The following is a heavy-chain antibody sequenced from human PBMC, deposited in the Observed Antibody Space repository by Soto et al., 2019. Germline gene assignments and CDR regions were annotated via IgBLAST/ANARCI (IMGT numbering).Heavy chain of an antibody. J-gene: IGHJ3*02. Sequence: QVQLQESGPGLVKPSETLSLTCTVSGGSISSYYWSWIRQPPGKGLEWIGYIYYSGSTNYNPSLTSRVTISVDTSKNQFSLKLSSVTAADTAVYYCARGSNWNFRSTDAFDIWGQGTMVTVSS. CDR2: IYYSGST. V-gene: IGHV4-59*01. CDR3: ARGSNWNFRSTDAFDI. CDR1: GGSISSYY. D-gene: IGHD1-1*01.